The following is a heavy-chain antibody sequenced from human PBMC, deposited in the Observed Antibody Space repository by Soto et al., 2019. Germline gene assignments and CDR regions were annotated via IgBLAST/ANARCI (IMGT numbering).Heavy chain of an antibody. CDR3: ARGSGIAAAGRFDY. J-gene: IGHJ4*02. Sequence: GGSLRLSCAASGFTFSSYSMNWVRQAPGKGLEWVSYISSSSSTIYYADSVKGRFTISRDNAKNSLYLQMNSLRAEDTAVYYCARGSGIAAAGRFDYWGQGTLVTVSS. CDR1: GFTFSSYS. CDR2: ISSSSSTI. D-gene: IGHD6-13*01. V-gene: IGHV3-48*01.